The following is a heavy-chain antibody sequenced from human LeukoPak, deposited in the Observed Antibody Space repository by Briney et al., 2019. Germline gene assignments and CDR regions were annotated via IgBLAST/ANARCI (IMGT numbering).Heavy chain of an antibody. J-gene: IGHJ4*02. CDR3: ARRMIAARPSGPDYFDY. CDR1: GGSFSGYY. V-gene: IGHV4-34*01. Sequence: SETLSLTCAVYGGSFSGYYWSWIRQPPGKGLEWIGEINHSGSTNYNPSLKSRVTISVDTSKNQFSLKLSSVTAADTAVYYCARRMIAARPSGPDYFDYWGQGTLVTVSS. CDR2: INHSGST. D-gene: IGHD6-6*01.